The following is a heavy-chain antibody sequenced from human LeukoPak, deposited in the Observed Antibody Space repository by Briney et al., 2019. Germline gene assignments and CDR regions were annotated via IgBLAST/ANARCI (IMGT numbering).Heavy chain of an antibody. CDR3: ARDRGYSDSSGSLDY. CDR2: ISTDGSIT. J-gene: IGHJ4*02. Sequence: PGGSLRLSCVASGFTIRNYWMHWVGQAPGKGLVWVSRISTDGSITTNADSVKGRFTFSRDNAKNTLYLQMNTLRAEDTAVYYCARDRGYSDSSGSLDYWGQGTLVTVSS. V-gene: IGHV3-74*01. CDR1: GFTIRNYW. D-gene: IGHD3-22*01.